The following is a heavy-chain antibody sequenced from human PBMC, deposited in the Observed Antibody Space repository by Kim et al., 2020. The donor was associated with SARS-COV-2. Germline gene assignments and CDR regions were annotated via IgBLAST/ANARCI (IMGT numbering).Heavy chain of an antibody. J-gene: IGHJ6*02. CDR3: ARNIVVVPAATYYYYGMDV. CDR2: IYYSGST. D-gene: IGHD2-2*01. Sequence: SETLSLTCTVSGGSISSGGYYWSWIRQHPGKGLEWIGYIYYSGSTYYNPSLKSRATISVDTSKNQFSLKLSSVTAADTAVYYCARNIVVVPAATYYYYGMDVWGQGTTVTVSS. CDR1: GGSISSGGYY. V-gene: IGHV4-31*03.